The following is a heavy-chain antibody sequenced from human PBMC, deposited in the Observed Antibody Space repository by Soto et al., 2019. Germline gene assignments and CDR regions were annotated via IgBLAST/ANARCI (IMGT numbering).Heavy chain of an antibody. D-gene: IGHD3-22*01. V-gene: IGHV3-23*01. CDR3: AKVSRDTMIVVVGYFDY. Sequence: QPGGSLRLSCAASGFTFSSYAMSWVRQAPGKGLEWVSAISGSGGSTYYADSVKGRFTISRDNSKNTLYLQMNSLRAEDTAVYYCAKVSRDTMIVVVGYFDYWGQGTLVTVSS. CDR2: ISGSGGST. J-gene: IGHJ4*02. CDR1: GFTFSSYA.